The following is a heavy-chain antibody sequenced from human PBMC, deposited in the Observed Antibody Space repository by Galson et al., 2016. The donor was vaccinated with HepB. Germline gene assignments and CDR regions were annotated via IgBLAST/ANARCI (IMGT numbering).Heavy chain of an antibody. Sequence: SLRLSCAASGFTFSSYSMNWVRQAPGKGLEWVSYIRSSSNTIYDADSVKGRFTISRDNAKNSLSLQMKSLRDEDTAVYYCAGGFWFGLGRKYGMDVWGQGTTVTVSS. J-gene: IGHJ6*02. D-gene: IGHD3-10*01. CDR3: AGGFWFGLGRKYGMDV. V-gene: IGHV3-48*02. CDR2: IRSSSNTI. CDR1: GFTFSSYS.